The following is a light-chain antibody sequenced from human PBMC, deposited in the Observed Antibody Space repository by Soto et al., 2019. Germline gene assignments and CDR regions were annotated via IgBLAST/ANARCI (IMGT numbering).Light chain of an antibody. V-gene: IGLV2-8*01. J-gene: IGLJ1*01. CDR2: EVS. CDR1: SSDVGGYNY. Sequence: QSVLTQPPSASGSPGQSVTISCTGTSSDVGGYNYVSWYQQHPGKAPKLMIYEVSERPSGVPDRFSGSKSGNTASLTVSGLQAEDEADYYCCSYADSNNFVFGTGTKVTVL. CDR3: CSYADSNNFV.